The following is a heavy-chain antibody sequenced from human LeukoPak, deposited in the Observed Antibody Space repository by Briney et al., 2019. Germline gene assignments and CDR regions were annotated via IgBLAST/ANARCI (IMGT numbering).Heavy chain of an antibody. V-gene: IGHV3-30*03. Sequence: PGRSLRLSCAASGFTFSSYGMHWVRQAPGKGLEWVAVISYDGSNKYYADSVKGRFTISRDNSKNTLYLQMNSLRAEDTAVYYCARDRVKATVTNTFDYWGQGTLVTVSS. CDR2: ISYDGSNK. J-gene: IGHJ4*02. D-gene: IGHD4-17*01. CDR3: ARDRVKATVTNTFDY. CDR1: GFTFSSYG.